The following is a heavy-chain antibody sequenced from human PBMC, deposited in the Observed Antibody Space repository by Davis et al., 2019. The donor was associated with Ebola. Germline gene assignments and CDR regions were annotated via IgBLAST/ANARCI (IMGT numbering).Heavy chain of an antibody. CDR1: GYSFTAYY. CDR2: MNPNSGNT. D-gene: IGHD3-10*01. CDR3: ARRPWFGELLLSYYGMDV. J-gene: IGHJ6*02. Sequence: ASVKVSCKASGYSFTAYYMHWVRQAPGQRLEWMGWMNPNSGNTGYAQKFQGRVTMTRNTSISTAYMELSSLRSEDTAVYYCARRPWFGELLLSYYGMDVWGQGTTVTVSS. V-gene: IGHV1-8*02.